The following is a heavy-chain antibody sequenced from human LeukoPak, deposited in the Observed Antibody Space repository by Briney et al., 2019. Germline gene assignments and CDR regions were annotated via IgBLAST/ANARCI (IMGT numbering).Heavy chain of an antibody. CDR3: AKDGGLWVSAHWGDS. Sequence: PGGSPRLSCVASGVTLSNYAMSWARQAPGKGLEWVSGISSSGSGGNTYYADSVKGRFTISRDSPRDTLFLHMNTLRAEDTAIYYCAKDGGLWVSAHWGDSWGRGTLVTVSS. V-gene: IGHV3-23*01. D-gene: IGHD7-27*01. CDR2: ISSSGSGGNT. J-gene: IGHJ4*02. CDR1: GVTLSNYA.